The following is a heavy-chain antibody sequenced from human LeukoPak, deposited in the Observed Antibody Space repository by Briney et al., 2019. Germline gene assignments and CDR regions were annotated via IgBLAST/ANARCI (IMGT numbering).Heavy chain of an antibody. CDR1: GFTFSSYA. D-gene: IGHD6-19*01. J-gene: IGHJ4*02. CDR3: AKDSFSSGWYDY. CDR2: ISGSGGST. Sequence: GGSLRLSCAASGFTFSSYAMSWVRQAPGKGLEWVSAISGSGGSTYYADSVKGRFTISRDNSKNTLYLQMNSLRAGDTAVYYCAKDSFSSGWYDYWGQGTLVTVSS. V-gene: IGHV3-23*01.